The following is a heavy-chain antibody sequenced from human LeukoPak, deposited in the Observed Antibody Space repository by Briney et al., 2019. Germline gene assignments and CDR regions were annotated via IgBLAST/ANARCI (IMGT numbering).Heavy chain of an antibody. CDR2: ISGSGGST. D-gene: IGHD1-26*01. V-gene: IGHV3-23*01. J-gene: IGHJ3*02. Sequence: ETLSLTCTVSGYSISSGNYWGWIRQPPGKGLEWVSAISGSGGSTYYADSVKGRFTISRDNAKNSLFLQMNSLRAEDTAVYYCARDLWELLLSGTGDAFDIWGQGTMVTVSS. CDR1: GYSISSGN. CDR3: ARDLWELLLSGTGDAFDI.